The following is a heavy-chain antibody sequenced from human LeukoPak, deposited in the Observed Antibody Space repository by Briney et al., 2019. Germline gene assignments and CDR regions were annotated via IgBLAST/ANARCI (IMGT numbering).Heavy chain of an antibody. CDR1: GFTFSGSA. V-gene: IGHV3-73*01. CDR3: TSSSPFEY. D-gene: IGHD6-13*01. CDR2: ISNKVNSYAT. J-gene: IGHJ4*02. Sequence: GGSLRLSCAASGFTFSGSAMHWVRQASWKGLEWVGRISNKVNSYATAYAASVKGRFTISRDDLKNTAYLQMNSLKTEDTAVYYCTSSSPFEYWGQGTLVTVSS.